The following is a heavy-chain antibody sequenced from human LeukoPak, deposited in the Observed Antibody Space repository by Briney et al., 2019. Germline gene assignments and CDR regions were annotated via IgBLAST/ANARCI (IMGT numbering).Heavy chain of an antibody. J-gene: IGHJ4*02. CDR3: ARIPHPDYADAQ. CDR1: GFTVSSFE. D-gene: IGHD4-17*01. V-gene: IGHV3-48*03. CDR2: ISSSGGTM. Sequence: PGGSLRLSCAASGFTVSSFEINWVRQAPGEGLEWVSYISSSGGTMDYADSVKGRFTVSRDNGKKLVHLQLNSLRAEDTAVYFCARIPHPDYADAQWGQGTLVIVSS.